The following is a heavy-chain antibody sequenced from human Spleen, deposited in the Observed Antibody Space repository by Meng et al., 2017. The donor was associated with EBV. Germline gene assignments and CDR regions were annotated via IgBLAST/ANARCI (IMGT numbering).Heavy chain of an antibody. Sequence: QVEVVQCGVETKKPGYSGKGPFTASRVNFRHIAIGWVRQAPGQGLEWMGAIGPIVGKSHYAERFQDRVTITADEFTTTAYMEVMSLTFDDTAVYYCARANCRHGTCFSGLDPWGQGTLVTVSS. V-gene: IGHV1-69*01. CDR3: ARANCRHGTCFSGLDP. D-gene: IGHD2-15*01. J-gene: IGHJ5*02. CDR2: IGPIVGKS. CDR1: RVNFRHIA.